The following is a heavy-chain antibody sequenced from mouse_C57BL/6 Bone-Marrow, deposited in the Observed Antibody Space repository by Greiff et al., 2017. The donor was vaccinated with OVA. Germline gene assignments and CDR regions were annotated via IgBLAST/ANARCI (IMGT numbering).Heavy chain of an antibody. CDR1: GFSLTSYA. CDR3: ARNHYYGSSSWFAY. Sequence: VKLMESGPGLVAPSQSLSITCTVSGFSLTSYAISWVRQPPGKGLEWLGVIWTGGGTNYNSALKSRLSISKDNSKSQVFLKMNSLQTDDTARYYCARNHYYGSSSWFAYWGQGTLVTVSA. J-gene: IGHJ3*01. V-gene: IGHV2-9-1*01. D-gene: IGHD1-1*01. CDR2: IWTGGGT.